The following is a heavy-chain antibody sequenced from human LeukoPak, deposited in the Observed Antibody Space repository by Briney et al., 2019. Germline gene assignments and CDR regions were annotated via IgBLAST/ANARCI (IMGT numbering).Heavy chain of an antibody. Sequence: GGSLRLSCAASGFTVSSNYMSWVRQAPGKGLEWVSVIYSGGSTYYADSVKGRFTISRDNSKNTLYLQMNSLRAEDTAVYYRARWVDTAMVFDYWGQGTLVTVSS. J-gene: IGHJ4*02. CDR1: GFTVSSNY. CDR2: IYSGGST. CDR3: ARWVDTAMVFDY. V-gene: IGHV3-66*02. D-gene: IGHD5-18*01.